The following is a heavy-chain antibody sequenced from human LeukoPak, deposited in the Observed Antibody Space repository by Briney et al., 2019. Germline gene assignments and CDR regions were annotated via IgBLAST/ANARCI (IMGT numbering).Heavy chain of an antibody. D-gene: IGHD3-10*01. J-gene: IGHJ4*02. Sequence: GASVKVSCKASGYTFTSYGISWVRQAPGQGLEWMGWTSAYNGNTNYAQKLQGRVTMTTDTSTSTAYMELRSLRSDDTAVYYCARGRILWFGELFPFDYWGQGTLVTVSS. V-gene: IGHV1-18*04. CDR2: TSAYNGNT. CDR1: GYTFTSYG. CDR3: ARGRILWFGELFPFDY.